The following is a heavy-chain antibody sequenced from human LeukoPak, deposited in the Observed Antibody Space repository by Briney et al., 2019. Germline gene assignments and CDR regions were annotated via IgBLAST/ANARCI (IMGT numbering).Heavy chain of an antibody. J-gene: IGHJ6*02. V-gene: IGHV3-74*01. Sequence: SAGSLRLSCAASGFTFSSYWMHWARHAPGKGLVWVSRINSDGSSTTYADSVRVRFSISRDNAKDTLYLQMNSLRAEDTAVYYCARDNPIQLWPNYYYDYGMDVWGQGTTVTVSS. CDR2: INSDGSST. CDR3: ARDNPIQLWPNYYYDYGMDV. CDR1: GFTFSSYW. D-gene: IGHD5-18*01.